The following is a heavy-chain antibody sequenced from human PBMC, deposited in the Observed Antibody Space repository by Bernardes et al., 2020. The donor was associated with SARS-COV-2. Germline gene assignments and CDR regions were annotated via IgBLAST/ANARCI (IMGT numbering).Heavy chain of an antibody. V-gene: IGHV4-34*01. CDR3: ATGRFGEAPFHH. Sequence: SETLSLTCGFSGGSFSAYYWSWIRQPPGKVLQWIWEINHSGRTKYNPSLKSRVTISVDTSKKQFSVNLKSLTAADTAIYYCATGRFGEAPFHHWVKGTLVTVS. CDR1: GGSFSAYY. CDR2: INHSGRT. D-gene: IGHD3-10*01. J-gene: IGHJ1*01.